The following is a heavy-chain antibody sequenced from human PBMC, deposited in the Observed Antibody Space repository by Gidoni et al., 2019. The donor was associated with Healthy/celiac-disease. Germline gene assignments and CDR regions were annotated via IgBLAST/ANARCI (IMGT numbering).Heavy chain of an antibody. D-gene: IGHD2-15*01. J-gene: IGHJ4*02. Sequence: EVQLVESGGGLVKPGGSLRLSCAASGFTFSSYSMNWVRQAPGKGLEWVSSISSSSSYIYYADSVKGRFTISRDNAKNSLYLQMNSLRAEDTAVYYCARDRCSGGSCYGDYWGQGTLVTVSS. CDR1: GFTFSSYS. CDR2: ISSSSSYI. CDR3: ARDRCSGGSCYGDY. V-gene: IGHV3-21*01.